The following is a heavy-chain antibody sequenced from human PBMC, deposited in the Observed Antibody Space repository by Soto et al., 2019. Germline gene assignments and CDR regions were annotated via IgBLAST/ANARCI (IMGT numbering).Heavy chain of an antibody. Sequence: SETLSLTCTVSGVSIGSNIYYWGWIRQPPGKGLEWIGTVFYSGTTYHNPSLKSRVTINPDTSKNQFSLQLNSVTPEDTAVYYCARDFDPRGYYDSSGYYFDYWGQGTLVTVSS. CDR1: GVSIGSNIYY. CDR3: ARDFDPRGYYDSSGYYFDY. CDR2: VFYSGTT. J-gene: IGHJ4*02. D-gene: IGHD3-22*01. V-gene: IGHV4-39*02.